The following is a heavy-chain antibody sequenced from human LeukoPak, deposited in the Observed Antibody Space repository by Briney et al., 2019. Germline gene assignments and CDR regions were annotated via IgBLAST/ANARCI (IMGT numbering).Heavy chain of an antibody. D-gene: IGHD3-22*01. V-gene: IGHV4-59*10. CDR2: VYSSGST. CDR3: ARASYYSDSGWFDP. J-gene: IGHJ5*02. Sequence: PSETLSLTCAVSGGLMSNYYWTWIRQPAGKGLEWIGRVYSSGSTNYNPSLKSRVTMSVDTSKNQFSLRMSSVTAADTAIYYCARASYYSDSGWFDPWGQGTLVTVSS. CDR1: GGLMSNYY.